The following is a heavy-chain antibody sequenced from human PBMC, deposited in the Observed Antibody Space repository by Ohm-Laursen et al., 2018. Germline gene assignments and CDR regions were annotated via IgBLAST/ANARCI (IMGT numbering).Heavy chain of an antibody. J-gene: IGHJ6*02. V-gene: IGHV4-34*01. CDR2: INHSGST. Sequence: TLSLTCPVYGGSFSGYYWSWIRQPPGKGLEWIGEINHSGSTNYNPSLKSRVTISVDTSKNQFSLKLSSVTAADTAVYYCARGGRRGSSWYRNYGMDVWGQGTTVTVSS. CDR3: ARGGRRGSSWYRNYGMDV. CDR1: GGSFSGYY. D-gene: IGHD6-13*01.